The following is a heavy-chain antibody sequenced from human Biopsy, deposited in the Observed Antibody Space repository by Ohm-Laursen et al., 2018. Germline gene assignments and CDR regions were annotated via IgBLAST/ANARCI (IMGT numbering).Heavy chain of an antibody. D-gene: IGHD6-19*01. CDR3: ARNTGWYGDLYYFDY. CDR1: RYTFTSYD. V-gene: IGHV1-46*01. CDR2: INPSGSTT. Sequence: SVKVSCKASRYTFTSYDINWVRQATGRGLEWMGMINPSGSTTSYPQIFQGRVTMTRDTSKSTVYMELSSLRSADTAVYFCARNTGWYGDLYYFDYWGQGTLVTVSS. J-gene: IGHJ4*02.